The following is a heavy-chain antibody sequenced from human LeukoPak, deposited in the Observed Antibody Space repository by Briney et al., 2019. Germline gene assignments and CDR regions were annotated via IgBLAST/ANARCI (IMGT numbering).Heavy chain of an antibody. CDR3: ARDLRSSTSCLDY. J-gene: IGHJ4*02. CDR2: ISAYNGNT. V-gene: IGHV1-18*01. Sequence: ASVKVSCKASGYTFTSYGISWVRQAPGQGLEWMGWISAYNGNTNYAQKLQGRVTMTTDTSTSTVYMELSSLRSEDTAVYYCARDLRSSTSCLDYWGQGTLVTVSS. CDR1: GYTFTSYG. D-gene: IGHD2-2*01.